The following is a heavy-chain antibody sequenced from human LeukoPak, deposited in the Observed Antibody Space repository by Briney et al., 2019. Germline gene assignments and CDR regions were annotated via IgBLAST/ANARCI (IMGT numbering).Heavy chain of an antibody. V-gene: IGHV3-7*02. J-gene: IGHJ5*02. CDR2: IKQDGGEK. Sequence: GGSLRLSCAASEITFSSSWMSWVRQAPGRGLEWVANIKQDGGEKYYVDSVKGRFTISRDNAKNSLYLQMSSLRAEDTAVYYCARALEVDPWGQGTLVTVSS. CDR3: ARALEVDP. CDR1: EITFSSSW.